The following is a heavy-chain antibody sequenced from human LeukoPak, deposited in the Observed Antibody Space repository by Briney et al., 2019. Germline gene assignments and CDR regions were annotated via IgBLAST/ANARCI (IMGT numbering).Heavy chain of an antibody. V-gene: IGHV3-30*03. CDR3: ARDRYYYDSSGYYYRDAFDI. CDR1: GFTFSSYG. CDR2: ISYDGSNK. Sequence: PGGSLRLSCAASGFTFSSYGMHWVRQAPGKGLEWVAVISYDGSNKYYADSVKGRFTISRDNSKNTLYLQMNSLRAEDTAVYYCARDRYYYDSSGYYYRDAFDIWGQGTMVTVSS. J-gene: IGHJ3*02. D-gene: IGHD3-22*01.